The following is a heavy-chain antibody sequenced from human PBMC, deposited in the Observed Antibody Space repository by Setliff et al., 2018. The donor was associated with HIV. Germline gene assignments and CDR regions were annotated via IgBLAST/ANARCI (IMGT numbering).Heavy chain of an antibody. CDR3: AKRRGSGTLYDAFDP. D-gene: IGHD3-10*01. CDR1: DDSISTSY. Sequence: LPETLSLTCTVSDDSISTSYWSWVRPPPGKGLEWIGYIYTTGITNYNPSLKRRVTMSVDTSKNQFSLKLRSVTATDTAVYFCAKRRGSGTLYDAFDPWGQGILVTVSS. V-gene: IGHV4-4*09. J-gene: IGHJ5*02. CDR2: IYTTGIT.